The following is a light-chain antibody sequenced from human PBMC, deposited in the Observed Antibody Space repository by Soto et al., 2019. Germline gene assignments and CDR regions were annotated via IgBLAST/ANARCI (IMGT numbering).Light chain of an antibody. CDR1: SSNIGNNA. V-gene: IGLV1-36*01. Sequence: QSVLTQPPSVSAAPRQRVTISCSGSSSNIGNNAVNWYQQLPGKAPKLLIYYDDLLPSGVSDRFSGSKPGTSASLAFSGLQSEDEADYYCAAWDDSLNGPVFGGGTKVTVL. CDR3: AAWDDSLNGPV. CDR2: YDD. J-gene: IGLJ3*02.